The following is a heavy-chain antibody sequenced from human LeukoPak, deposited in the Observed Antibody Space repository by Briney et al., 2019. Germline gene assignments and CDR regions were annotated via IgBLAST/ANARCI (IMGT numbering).Heavy chain of an antibody. CDR3: ARDGYNQYYAMDV. J-gene: IGHJ6*02. CDR2: ISSSGGNI. Sequence: PGGSLRLSCAASGFTFSSYEMNWVRQAPGKGLEWVSYISSSGGNIYYADSVKGRFTISRDNSKNTLYLQMNSLRAEDTAVYYCARDGYNQYYAMDVWGQGTTVTVSS. D-gene: IGHD5-24*01. V-gene: IGHV3-48*03. CDR1: GFTFSSYE.